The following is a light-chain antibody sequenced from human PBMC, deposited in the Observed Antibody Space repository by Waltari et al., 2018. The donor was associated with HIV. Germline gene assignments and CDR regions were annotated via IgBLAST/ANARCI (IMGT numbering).Light chain of an antibody. V-gene: IGLV1-47*02. CDR3: AAWTDSRYVG. Sequence: QSVLTQPPSASGAPGQRVTISCSGSSSNIGSTFVYWYQQLPGTAPKLLICSNNQRPSGVPERFSGSKSGTSASLAISGLRSEDEADYYCAAWTDSRYVGFGGGTKLTVL. CDR2: SNN. J-gene: IGLJ2*01. CDR1: SSNIGSTF.